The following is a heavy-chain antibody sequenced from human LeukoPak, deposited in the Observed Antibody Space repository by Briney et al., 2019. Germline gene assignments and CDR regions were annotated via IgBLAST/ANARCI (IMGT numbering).Heavy chain of an antibody. CDR3: ARHGVVDTSRKYYFDY. D-gene: IGHD5-18*01. Sequence: SETLSLTCTVSGGSISSSGYHWSWIRQPPGKGLEWIGYIYYSGSTSYNPSLKSRVTISVDTSKNQFSLELSSVTAADTAVYYCARHGVVDTSRKYYFDYWGQGTLVTVSS. CDR1: GGSISSSGYH. J-gene: IGHJ4*02. CDR2: IYYSGST. V-gene: IGHV4-61*05.